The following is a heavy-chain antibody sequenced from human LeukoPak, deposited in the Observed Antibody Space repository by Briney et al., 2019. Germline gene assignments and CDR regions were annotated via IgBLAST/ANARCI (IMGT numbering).Heavy chain of an antibody. V-gene: IGHV3-9*01. D-gene: IGHD1-26*01. CDR2: ISWNSGSI. J-gene: IGHJ2*01. CDR3: ARGATYASTKGPSYF. Sequence: GGSLRLSCAASGFTFDDYAMHWVRQAPGKGLEWVSGISWNSGSIGYADSVKGRFTISRDNAKNSLYLQMNSLRAEDTAVYYCARGATYASTKGPSYF. CDR1: GFTFDDYA.